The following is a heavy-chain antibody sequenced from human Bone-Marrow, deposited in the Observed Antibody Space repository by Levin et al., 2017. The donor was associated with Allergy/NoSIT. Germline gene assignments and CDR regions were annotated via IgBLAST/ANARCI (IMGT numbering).Heavy chain of an antibody. Sequence: PGGSLRLSCAASGFTFSSYDMHWVRQAPGKGLEWVAVIWYDGSNKYYADSVKGRFTISRDNSKNTLYLQMNSLRAEDTAVYYCARDGSPPRLWFGELLYGSNFLVWYGMDVWGQGTTVTVSS. CDR3: ARDGSPPRLWFGELLYGSNFLVWYGMDV. J-gene: IGHJ6*02. V-gene: IGHV3-33*01. CDR2: IWYDGSNK. D-gene: IGHD3-10*01. CDR1: GFTFSSYD.